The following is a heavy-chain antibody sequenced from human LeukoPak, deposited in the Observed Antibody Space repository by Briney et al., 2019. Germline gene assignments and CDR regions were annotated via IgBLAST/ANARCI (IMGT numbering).Heavy chain of an antibody. CDR2: INPSGGST. CDR3: ATGLGNWYFDL. Sequence: ASVKVSCKASGYTFTSYYMHWVRQAPGQGLEWMGIINPSGGSTSYAQKFQGRVTMTKDTSTSTVYMELSSLRSEDTAVYYCATGLGNWYFDLWGRGTLVTVSS. D-gene: IGHD1-14*01. J-gene: IGHJ2*01. V-gene: IGHV1-46*03. CDR1: GYTFTSYY.